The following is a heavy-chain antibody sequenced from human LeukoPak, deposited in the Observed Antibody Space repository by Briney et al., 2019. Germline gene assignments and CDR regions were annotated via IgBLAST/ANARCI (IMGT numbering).Heavy chain of an antibody. CDR1: GFTFSSYA. Sequence: GRSLRLSCAASGFTFSSYAMHWVRQAPGKGLEWVAVISYDGSNKYYADSVKGRFTISRDNSKNTLYLQMNSLRAEDTAVYYCARDSYWGQGTLVTVSS. J-gene: IGHJ4*02. CDR3: ARDSY. V-gene: IGHV3-30-3*01. CDR2: ISYDGSNK.